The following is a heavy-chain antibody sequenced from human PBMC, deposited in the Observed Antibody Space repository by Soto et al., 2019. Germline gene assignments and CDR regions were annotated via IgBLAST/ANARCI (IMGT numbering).Heavy chain of an antibody. CDR1: GYTFSSYG. Sequence: QVQLVQSGAEVKKPGASVKVSCKASGYTFSSYGISWVRQAPGQGLEWMGWINGYNGNTNYAQKLQGTVTMTTATSMSTAYLELRSRRCDDTGVYYCARGEGFGDPWGQGTLVTVSS. CDR2: INGYNGNT. J-gene: IGHJ5*02. V-gene: IGHV1-18*01. CDR3: ARGEGFGDP. D-gene: IGHD3-10*01.